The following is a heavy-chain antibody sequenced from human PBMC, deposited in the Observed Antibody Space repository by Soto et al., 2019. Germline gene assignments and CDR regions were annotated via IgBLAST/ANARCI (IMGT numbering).Heavy chain of an antibody. CDR3: ARHLVEDYYFLAGPTAVFDY. CDR2: IDPSDSYT. J-gene: IGHJ4*02. CDR1: GYSFTSYW. Sequence: GESLKISCKGSGYSFTSYWISWVRQMPGKGLEWMGRIDPSDSYTNYSPSFQGHVTISADKSLSTAYLQWSSLKASDTAMYYCARHLVEDYYFLAGPTAVFDYCARGSPVTVSS. D-gene: IGHD3-10*01. V-gene: IGHV5-10-1*01.